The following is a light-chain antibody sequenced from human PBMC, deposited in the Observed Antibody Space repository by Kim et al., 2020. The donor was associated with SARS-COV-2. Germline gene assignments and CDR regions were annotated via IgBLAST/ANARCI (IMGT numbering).Light chain of an antibody. V-gene: IGLV7-46*01. J-gene: IGLJ3*02. CDR3: FLSYNDGRAV. Sequence: QAAVTQEPSLTVSPGGTVTLTCGSSTGPVSSDHWPYWFQQRPGQAPRTLIYDTDNKLAWTPARFSGSILGDRAALTLSGAQPEDEADYYCFLSYNDGRAVFGGGTQLTVL. CDR1: TGPVSSDHW. CDR2: DTD.